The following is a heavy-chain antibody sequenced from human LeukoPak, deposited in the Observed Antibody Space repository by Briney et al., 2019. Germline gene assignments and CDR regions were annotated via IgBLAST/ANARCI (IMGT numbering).Heavy chain of an antibody. Sequence: SGTLSLTCGVSGVSITSYYWSWIRQPAGKGLEWVGRIHTSGSTNYHPSLKSRVTMSADTSKNQFSLKLSSVTAADTAVYYCASAKRSYYYMDVWGNGPTVSVSS. V-gene: IGHV4-4*07. J-gene: IGHJ6*03. CDR3: ASAKRSYYYMDV. CDR1: GVSITSYY. CDR2: IHTSGST.